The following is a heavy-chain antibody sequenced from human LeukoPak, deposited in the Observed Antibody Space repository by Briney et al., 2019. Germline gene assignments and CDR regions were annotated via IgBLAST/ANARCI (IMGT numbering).Heavy chain of an antibody. D-gene: IGHD1-20*01. CDR2: IGAYNGNT. CDR3: ARDSSFYNWKTDSNYDY. CDR1: GGTFSSYA. Sequence: GASVKVSCKASGGTFSSYAISWVRQAPGQGLEWVGWIGAYNGNTNYAQKLQGRVTMTTDTSTSTAYMELRSLRSDDTAVYYCARDSSFYNWKTDSNYDYWGQGTLVTVSS. J-gene: IGHJ4*02. V-gene: IGHV1-18*01.